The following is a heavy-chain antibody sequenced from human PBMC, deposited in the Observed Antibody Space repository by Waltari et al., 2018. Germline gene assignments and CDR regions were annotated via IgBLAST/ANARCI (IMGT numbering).Heavy chain of an antibody. CDR3: ATLYYYDNRGFDY. Sequence: EVQLVESGGGLVKHGRSLRLFCAASGFNFSADRMSWVRQAPGKGLEWAGLIKSKTDGGTTDYAAPVKGRFIISRDDSKNTLYLQMNSLKTEDTAVYYCATLYYYDNRGFDYWGQGTLVTVSS. CDR2: IKSKTDGGTT. J-gene: IGHJ4*02. D-gene: IGHD3-22*01. V-gene: IGHV3-15*01. CDR1: GFNFSADR.